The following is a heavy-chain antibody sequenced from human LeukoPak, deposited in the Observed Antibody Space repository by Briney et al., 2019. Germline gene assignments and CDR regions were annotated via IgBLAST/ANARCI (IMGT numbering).Heavy chain of an antibody. V-gene: IGHV1-18*01. CDR1: GYTFTSYD. Sequence: ASVKVSCKAPGYTFTSYDISWVRQAPGQGLEWMGWISAYNGNTNYAQKLQGRVTMTTDTSTSTAYMELRSLRSDDTAVYYCARDFPYRSGWYSDYWGQGTLVTVSS. J-gene: IGHJ4*02. D-gene: IGHD6-19*01. CDR3: ARDFPYRSGWYSDY. CDR2: ISAYNGNT.